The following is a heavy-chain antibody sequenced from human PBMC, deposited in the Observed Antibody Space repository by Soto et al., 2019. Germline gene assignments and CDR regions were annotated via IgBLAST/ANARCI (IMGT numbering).Heavy chain of an antibody. V-gene: IGHV1-46*01. D-gene: IGHD5-18*01. CDR2: INPSGGST. CDR1: GYTFTSYY. J-gene: IGHJ4*02. CDR3: ARESGGVDTAMAKAY. Sequence: QVQLVQSGAEVKKPGASVKVSCKASGYTFTSYYMHWVRQAPGQGLEWMGIINPSGGSTSYAQKFQGRGTMTRDTSTSTVYMELSSLRSEDTAVYYCARESGGVDTAMAKAYWGQGTLVTVSS.